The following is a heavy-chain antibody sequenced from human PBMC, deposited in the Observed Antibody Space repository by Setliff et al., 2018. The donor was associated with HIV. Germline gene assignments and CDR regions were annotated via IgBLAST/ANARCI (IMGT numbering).Heavy chain of an antibody. V-gene: IGHV1-69*05. CDR2: IIPIFGTA. CDR3: VKADVLLCDV. CDR1: GGAFSSYA. J-gene: IGHJ4*02. Sequence: SVKVSCKASGGAFSSYALSWVRQAPGQGLEWMGGIIPIFGTANYAQKFQGRVTITTDESTSTAYMELERLSADDTAIYYCVKADVLLCDVWGQGTLVTVSS. D-gene: IGHD3-16*01.